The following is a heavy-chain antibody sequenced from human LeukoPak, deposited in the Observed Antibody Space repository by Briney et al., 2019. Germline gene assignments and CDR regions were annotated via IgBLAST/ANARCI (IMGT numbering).Heavy chain of an antibody. CDR3: ARAPITMIPDYGLDV. V-gene: IGHV4-59*01. J-gene: IGHJ6*02. CDR2: IYYNGRT. D-gene: IGHD3-22*01. Sequence: SETLSLTCTVSGGSISRYFWNWIRQPPGKGLEWIGYIYYNGRTEYNPSLKSRVNISVDTSKNQYSLKLSSVTAADTAVYYCARAPITMIPDYGLDVWGHGTTVTVSS. CDR1: GGSISRYF.